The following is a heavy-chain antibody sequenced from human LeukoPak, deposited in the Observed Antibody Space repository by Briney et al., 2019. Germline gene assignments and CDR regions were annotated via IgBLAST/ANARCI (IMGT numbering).Heavy chain of an antibody. J-gene: IGHJ4*02. Sequence: ASVKVSCKASGYTFTSYAISWVRQAPGQGLEWMGGIIPIFGTANYAQKFQGRVTIAADESTSTAYMELSSLRSEDTAVYYCARDRKAYYDFWSRYYSFHYWGQGTLVTVSS. V-gene: IGHV1-69*13. CDR3: ARDRKAYYDFWSRYYSFHY. D-gene: IGHD3-3*01. CDR2: IIPIFGTA. CDR1: GYTFTSYA.